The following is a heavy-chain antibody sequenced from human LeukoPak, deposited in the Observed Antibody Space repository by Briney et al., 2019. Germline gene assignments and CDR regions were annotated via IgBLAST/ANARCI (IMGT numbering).Heavy chain of an antibody. CDR3: GRNAAYCIDY. V-gene: IGHV4-59*12. Sequence: SETLSLTCTVSGGSISSYYWSWIRQPPGKGLEWIGYIYYSGSTNYNPSLKSRVTISVDTSKNQFSLRLTSVTAADTAMYYCGRNAAYCIDYWGQGTLVTVSS. CDR1: GGSISSYY. CDR2: IYYSGST. J-gene: IGHJ4*02. D-gene: IGHD1-26*01.